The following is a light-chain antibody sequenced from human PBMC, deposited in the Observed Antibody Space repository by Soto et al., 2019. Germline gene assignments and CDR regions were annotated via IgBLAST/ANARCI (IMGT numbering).Light chain of an antibody. CDR2: GAS. CDR1: QSVSSNY. V-gene: IGKV3-20*01. Sequence: EIELSQSPGILSLSPGERATLTCRASQSVSSNYLAWYQQKPGQAPRLLIYGASSRATGIPARFSGSGSGTDFALTISSLEPEDFAVYYCQQYGSSPETFGQGAKVDIK. J-gene: IGKJ1*01. CDR3: QQYGSSPET.